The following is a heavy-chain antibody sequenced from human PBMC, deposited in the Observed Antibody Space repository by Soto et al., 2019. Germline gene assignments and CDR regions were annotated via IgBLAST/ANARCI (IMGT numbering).Heavy chain of an antibody. D-gene: IGHD1-26*01. V-gene: IGHV3-23*01. CDR2: ISSDGSNR. CDR3: ARQRASGSFDAFDI. J-gene: IGHJ3*02. Sequence: GGSLRLSCAASGFTISSRDNHAMSWVRQAPGKGPEWISTISSDGSNRHYADSVLGRFTISRDNSKNTLYLQMNSLRAEDTAVYYCARQRASGSFDAFDIWGQGTMVTVSS. CDR1: GFTISSRDNHA.